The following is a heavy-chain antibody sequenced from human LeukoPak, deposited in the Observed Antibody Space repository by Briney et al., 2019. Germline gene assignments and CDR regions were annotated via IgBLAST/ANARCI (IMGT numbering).Heavy chain of an antibody. CDR2: IYYSGST. J-gene: IGHJ4*02. V-gene: IGHV4-59*11. CDR3: ARDREWELLRRGVFDY. D-gene: IGHD1-26*01. CDR1: GGSLSSHY. Sequence: SETLSLTCSVSGGSLSSHYWSWIRQPPGKGLEWIGYIYYSGSTYYNPSLKSRVTISVDTSKNQFSLKLSSVTAADTAVYYCARDREWELLRRGVFDYWGQGTLVTVSS.